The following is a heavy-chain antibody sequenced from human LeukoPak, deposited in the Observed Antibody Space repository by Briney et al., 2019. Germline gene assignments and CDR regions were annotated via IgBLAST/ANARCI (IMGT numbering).Heavy chain of an antibody. V-gene: IGHV3-64*01. Sequence: GRSLRLSCAASGFTFSFYTMHWVRQAPGKGLESVSAITGIVHTTYYAKSVKDRFTNSRDNSKKTLYLQMGSLRVEDMAVYYWAREVDGGIDPSGQGALVTVSS. D-gene: IGHD3-16*01. CDR2: ITGIVHTT. CDR3: AREVDGGIDP. CDR1: GFTFSFYT. J-gene: IGHJ5*02.